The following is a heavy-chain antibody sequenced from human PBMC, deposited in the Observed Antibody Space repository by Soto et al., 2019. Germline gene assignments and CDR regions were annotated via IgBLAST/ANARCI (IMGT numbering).Heavy chain of an antibody. CDR1: GFTVSSNY. CDR3: ASDYGGNSDDAFDI. CDR2: IYSGGST. V-gene: IGHV3-53*01. Sequence: EVQLVESGGGLIQPGGSLRLSCAASGFTVSSNYMSWVRQAPGKGLEWVSVIYSGGSTYYADSVKGRFTISRDNSKNTLYLQMNSLRAEDTDVYYCASDYGGNSDDAFDIWGQGTMVTVSS. J-gene: IGHJ3*02. D-gene: IGHD4-17*01.